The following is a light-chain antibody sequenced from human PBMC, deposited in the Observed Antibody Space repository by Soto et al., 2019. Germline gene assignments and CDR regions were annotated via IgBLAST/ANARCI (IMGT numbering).Light chain of an antibody. J-gene: IGLJ1*01. Sequence: QSVLTQPPSVSGAPGQRVTISCTGSSSNIGAGYDVHWYQQLPGTAPKLLIYGNSNRPSGVPDRFSGSKSGTSASLAITGLQAEDEADYYCQSYDSSLRPRRVFGTGIKLTVL. CDR1: SSNIGAGYD. V-gene: IGLV1-40*01. CDR2: GNS. CDR3: QSYDSSLRPRRV.